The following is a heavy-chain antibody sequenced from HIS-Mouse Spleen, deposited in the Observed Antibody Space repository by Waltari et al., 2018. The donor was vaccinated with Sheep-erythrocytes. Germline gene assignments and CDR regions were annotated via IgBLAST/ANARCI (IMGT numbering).Heavy chain of an antibody. V-gene: IGHV3-30*18. CDR1: GFTFSSYG. Sequence: GVVQPGRSLRLSCAASGFTFSSYGMHWVRQAPGKGLEWVAVISYDGSNKYYADSVKGRFTISRDNSKNTLYLQMNSLRAEDTAVYYCAKDPANWDAFDIWGQGTMVTVSS. D-gene: IGHD7-27*01. CDR2: ISYDGSNK. CDR3: AKDPANWDAFDI. J-gene: IGHJ3*02.